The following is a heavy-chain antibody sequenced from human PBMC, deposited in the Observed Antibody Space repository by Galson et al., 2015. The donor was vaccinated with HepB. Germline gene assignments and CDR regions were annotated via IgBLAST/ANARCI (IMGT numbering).Heavy chain of an antibody. V-gene: IGHV1-18*01. CDR3: ATARYSTSPPDN. D-gene: IGHD6-6*01. Sequence: SVKVSCKASGYSFSKFGISCVRQAPGQGLEWMAWISTYNSNTNYAQKFQGRVTMTTDTSTSTAYMELRSLTSDDTAVYYCATARYSTSPPDNWGQGTLVTVSS. J-gene: IGHJ4*02. CDR1: GYSFSKFG. CDR2: ISTYNSNT.